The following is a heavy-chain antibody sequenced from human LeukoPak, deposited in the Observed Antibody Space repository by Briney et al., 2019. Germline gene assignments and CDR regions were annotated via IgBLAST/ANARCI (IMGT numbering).Heavy chain of an antibody. Sequence: GGCLRLSCAASGFTVITNDMTWVRQAPGKGLEWVSVYSDGNTKYADSVQGRFTISRDNSKNTLYLEMNSLSPDDTAVYYCARGVEPLAANTLAYWGQGTLVTVSS. CDR2: YSDGNT. D-gene: IGHD1-14*01. V-gene: IGHV3-53*01. CDR1: GFTVITND. J-gene: IGHJ4*02. CDR3: ARGVEPLAANTLAY.